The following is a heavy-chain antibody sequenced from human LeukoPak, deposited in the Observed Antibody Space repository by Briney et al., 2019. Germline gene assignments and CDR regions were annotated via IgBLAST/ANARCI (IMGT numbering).Heavy chain of an antibody. CDR3: AKEGYGYGYAIDY. CDR1: GFTFSSSW. J-gene: IGHJ4*02. CDR2: TNSDGSST. D-gene: IGHD5-18*01. V-gene: IGHV3-74*01. Sequence: GGSLRLSCAASGFTFSSSWLHWVRQAPGKGLVWVSRTNSDGSSTRYADFVKGRFTISRDNARNTLYLQMNSLRAEDTAVYYCAKEGYGYGYAIDYWGQGTLVTVSS.